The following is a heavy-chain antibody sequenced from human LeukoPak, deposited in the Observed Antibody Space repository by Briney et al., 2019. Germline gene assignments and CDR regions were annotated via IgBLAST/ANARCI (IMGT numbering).Heavy chain of an antibody. V-gene: IGHV1-46*01. CDR2: IHPTVGDT. J-gene: IGHJ3*02. D-gene: IGHD6-25*01. CDR1: GYTFTSYY. CDR3: ARYGFSSVWQGGWHAFDI. Sequence: GGSVKVSCKASGYTFTSYYLHWVRQAPGQGLEWMGIIHPTVGDTTYAQKFQGRVTMTRDMSTGTVYMDLSSLRSEDTAVYYCARYGFSSVWQGGWHAFDIWGQGTTVTVSS.